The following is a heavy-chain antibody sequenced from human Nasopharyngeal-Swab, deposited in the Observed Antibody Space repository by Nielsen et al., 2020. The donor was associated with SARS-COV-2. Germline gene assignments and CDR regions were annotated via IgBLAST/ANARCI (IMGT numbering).Heavy chain of an antibody. Sequence: GESLKISCAASGFTGSSYWMHWVRQAPGKGLVWVSRINSDGSSTSYADSVKGRFTISRDNAKNTLYLQMNSLRAEDTAVYYCAREFSKDYSNYYYGMDVWGQGTTVTVSS. V-gene: IGHV3-74*01. CDR3: AREFSKDYSNYYYGMDV. CDR1: GFTGSSYW. J-gene: IGHJ6*02. D-gene: IGHD4-11*01. CDR2: INSDGSST.